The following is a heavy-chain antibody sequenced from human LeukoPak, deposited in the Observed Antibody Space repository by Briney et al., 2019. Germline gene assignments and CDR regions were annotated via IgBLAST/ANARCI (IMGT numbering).Heavy chain of an antibody. V-gene: IGHV1-46*01. Sequence: ASVKVSCKASGYTFTSYYMHWVRQAPGQGLEWMGIINPSGGSTSYAQKFQGRVTITRNTSISTAYMELSSLRSEDTAVYYCARGASIAAFMDVWGKGTTVTVSS. J-gene: IGHJ6*03. CDR1: GYTFTSYY. CDR3: ARGASIAAFMDV. CDR2: INPSGGST. D-gene: IGHD6-6*01.